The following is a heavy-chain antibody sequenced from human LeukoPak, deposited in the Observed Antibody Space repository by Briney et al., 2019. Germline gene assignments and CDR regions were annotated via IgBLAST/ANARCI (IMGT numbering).Heavy chain of an antibody. CDR1: GFTFDDYA. V-gene: IGHV3-9*01. CDR3: AKASAMGLRLGELSLPLFDY. D-gene: IGHD3-16*02. CDR2: ISWNSGSI. Sequence: PGRSLRLSCAASGFTFDDYAMHWVRQARGKGLEWVSGISWNSGSIGYADSVKGRFTISRDNAKNSLYLQMNSLRAEDTALYYCAKASAMGLRLGELSLPLFDYWGQGTLVTVSS. J-gene: IGHJ4*02.